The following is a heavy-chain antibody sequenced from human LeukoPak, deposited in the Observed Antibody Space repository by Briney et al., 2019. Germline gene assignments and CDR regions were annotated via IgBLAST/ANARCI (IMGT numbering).Heavy chain of an antibody. CDR3: WREGVTTSVDY. V-gene: IGHV4-59*01. D-gene: IGHD4-11*01. Sequence: SETLSLTCTVSGGSISSYYWSWVRQPPGKGLEWIGEIYHSGSTNYNPSLKSRVTISVDKSKNQFSLKLRSVIAADTAVYYWWREGVTTSVDYWGQGTLVTVSS. J-gene: IGHJ4*02. CDR2: IYHSGST. CDR1: GGSISSYY.